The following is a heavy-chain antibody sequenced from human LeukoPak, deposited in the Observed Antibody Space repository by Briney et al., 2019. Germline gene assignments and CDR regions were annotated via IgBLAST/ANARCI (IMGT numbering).Heavy chain of an antibody. V-gene: IGHV4-4*02. CDR2: IYHSGST. J-gene: IGHJ4*02. D-gene: IGHD3-22*01. CDR1: GGSISSSNW. Sequence: SETLSLTCAVPGGSISSSNWWSWVRQPPGKGLEWIGEIYHSGSTNYNPSLKSRVTISVDKSKNQFSLKLSSVTAADTAVYYCARRGYLGYYDLDYWGQGTLVTVSS. CDR3: ARRGYLGYYDLDY.